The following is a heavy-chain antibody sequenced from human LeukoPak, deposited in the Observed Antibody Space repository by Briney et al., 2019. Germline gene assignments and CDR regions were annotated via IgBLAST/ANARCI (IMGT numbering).Heavy chain of an antibody. CDR2: IRYDGSNK. CDR3: AKGSSKGYVWGSYRPPYYYFDY. CDR1: GFTFSSYG. Sequence: GGSLRLSCAASGFTFSSYGMHWVRQAPGKGLEWVAFIRYDGSNKYYADSVKGRFTISRDNSKNTLYLQMNSLRAEDTAVYYCAKGSSKGYVWGSYRPPYYYFDYWGQGTLVTVSS. D-gene: IGHD3-16*02. J-gene: IGHJ4*02. V-gene: IGHV3-30*02.